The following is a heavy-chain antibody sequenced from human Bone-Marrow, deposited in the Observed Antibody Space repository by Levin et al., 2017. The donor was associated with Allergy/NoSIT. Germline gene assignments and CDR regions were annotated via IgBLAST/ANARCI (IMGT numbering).Heavy chain of an antibody. CDR1: GFGFSGYW. Sequence: GGSLRLSCAGSGFGFSGYWMHWVRQTPGKGKVWVAHINKDGSTTNYADSVKGRFTISRDNAKNTLYLQMNSLRAEDTALYFCAVVVVPAAIHHWGQGALVTVSS. CDR2: INKDGSTT. CDR3: AVVVVPAAIHH. J-gene: IGHJ1*01. D-gene: IGHD2-2*01. V-gene: IGHV3-74*01.